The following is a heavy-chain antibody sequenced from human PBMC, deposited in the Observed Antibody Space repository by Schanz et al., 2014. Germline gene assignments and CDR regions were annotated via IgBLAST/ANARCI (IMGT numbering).Heavy chain of an antibody. Sequence: QLQLQESGPGLVKPSETLSLTCTVSGSDIRGFHWSWIRQPAGRGLEWIGRIYTSGSTNYNPSLKGRAPIAEATSKNQLSLKQSSVPAADTAVYYCARDVGGCSSSTSCYAFEIWGQGTMVTVSS. V-gene: IGHV4-4*07. CDR1: GSDIRGFH. CDR3: ARDVGGCSSSTSCYAFEI. D-gene: IGHD2-2*01. CDR2: IYTSGST. J-gene: IGHJ3*02.